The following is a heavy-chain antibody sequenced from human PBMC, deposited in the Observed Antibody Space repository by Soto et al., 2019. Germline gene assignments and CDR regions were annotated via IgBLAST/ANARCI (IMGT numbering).Heavy chain of an antibody. CDR2: IYSDGST. J-gene: IGHJ4*02. D-gene: IGHD3-9*01. Sequence: EVPLVESGGGLVQPGGSLRLSCAASGFTVNSNYMSWVRQAPGKGLEWVSVIYSDGSTYNADSVKGRFIISRDNSNNTLYFQMNSLRAEDTAVYYCATLTKYDILTGFYPCWGQGTLVTVSS. V-gene: IGHV3-66*01. CDR1: GFTVNSNY. CDR3: ATLTKYDILTGFYPC.